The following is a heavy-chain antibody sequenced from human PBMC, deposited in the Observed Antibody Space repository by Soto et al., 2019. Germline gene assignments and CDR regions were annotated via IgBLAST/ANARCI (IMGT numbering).Heavy chain of an antibody. CDR1: GGSISSYY. Sequence: SETLSLTCTVSGGSISSYYWSWIRQPPGKGLEWIGYIYYSGSTNYNPSLKSRVTISVDTSKNQFSLKLSSVTAADTAVYYCARLAPTKKYWNAIHNWFDPWGQGTLVTVSS. V-gene: IGHV4-59*08. J-gene: IGHJ5*02. D-gene: IGHD1-1*01. CDR2: IYYSGST. CDR3: ARLAPTKKYWNAIHNWFDP.